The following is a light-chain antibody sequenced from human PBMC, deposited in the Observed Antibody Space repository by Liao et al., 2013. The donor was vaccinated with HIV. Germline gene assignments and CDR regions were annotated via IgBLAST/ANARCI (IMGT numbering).Light chain of an antibody. V-gene: IGLV3-25*03. CDR1: ALPKQY. Sequence: SYELTQPPSMSVSPGQTARITCSGDALPKQYASWYQQKPGQAPVLVIYKDSERPSGIPERFSGSSSGTTVTLTISGVRAEDEADYYCLAWDLSTEVFGTGTWVTVL. J-gene: IGLJ1*01. CDR3: LAWDLSTEV. CDR2: KDS.